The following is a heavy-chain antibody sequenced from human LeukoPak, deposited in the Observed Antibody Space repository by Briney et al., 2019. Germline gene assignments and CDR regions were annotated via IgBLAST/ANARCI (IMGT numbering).Heavy chain of an antibody. J-gene: IGHJ6*02. D-gene: IGHD2-15*01. CDR1: GGSISSYY. CDR2: IYYSGST. Sequence: SETLSLTCTVSGGSISSYYWSWIRQPPGKGLEWIGYIYYSGSTNYNPSLKSRVTISVDTSKNQFSLKLSSVTAADTVVYYCARGDRAGSYYYGMDVWGQGTTVTVSS. CDR3: ARGDRAGSYYYGMDV. V-gene: IGHV4-59*01.